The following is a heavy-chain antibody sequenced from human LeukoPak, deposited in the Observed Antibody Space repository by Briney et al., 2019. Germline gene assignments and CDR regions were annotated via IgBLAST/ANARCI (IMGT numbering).Heavy chain of an antibody. V-gene: IGHV4-38-2*01. CDR2: IYHSGST. J-gene: IGHJ3*02. CDR1: GFTFSSYW. Sequence: PGGSLRLSCAASGFTFSSYWMSWVRQAPGKGLEWIGSIYHSGSTYYNPSLKSRVTISVDTSKNQFSLKLSSVTAADTAVYYCARKDGGFDIWGQGTMVTVSS. D-gene: IGHD3-10*01. CDR3: ARKDGGFDI.